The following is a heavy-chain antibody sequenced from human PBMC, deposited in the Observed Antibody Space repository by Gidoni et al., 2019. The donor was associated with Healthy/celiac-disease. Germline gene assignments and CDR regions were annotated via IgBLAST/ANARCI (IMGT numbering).Heavy chain of an antibody. CDR1: GGSISSSSYY. Sequence: QLQLQESGPGLVKPSETLSLTCTVSGGSISSSSYYWGWIRQPPGKGLEWIGTIYYSGSTYYNPSLKSRLTISVDTSKNQFSLKLSSVTAADTAVYYCASGYSSSWYVSFDYWGQGTLVTVSS. D-gene: IGHD6-13*01. CDR3: ASGYSSSWYVSFDY. J-gene: IGHJ4*02. CDR2: IYYSGST. V-gene: IGHV4-39*01.